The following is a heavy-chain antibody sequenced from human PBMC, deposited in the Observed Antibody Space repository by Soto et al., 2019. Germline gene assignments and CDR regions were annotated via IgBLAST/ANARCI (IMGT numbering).Heavy chain of an antibody. CDR1: GFTFSSYA. CDR2: ISGSGGST. V-gene: IGHV3-23*01. D-gene: IGHD2-15*01. J-gene: IGHJ1*01. CDR3: AKDLRRYCSGGSCYTEYFQH. Sequence: GGSLRLSCAASGFTFSSYAMSWVRQAPGKGLEWVSAISGSGGSTYYADSVKGRFTISRDNSKNTLYLQMNSLRAEDTAVYYCAKDLRRYCSGGSCYTEYFQHWGQGTLVTVSS.